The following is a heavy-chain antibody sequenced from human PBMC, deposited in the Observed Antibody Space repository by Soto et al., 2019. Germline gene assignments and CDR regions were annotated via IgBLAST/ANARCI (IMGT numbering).Heavy chain of an antibody. D-gene: IGHD1-26*01. Sequence: QVQLVQSGADVKKPGASVKVSCKASGYTFTSYYVHWVRQAPGQGLEWMGWINPNTGGTNYAQKFQGWVTMTRDTSISTAHMELSRLRSDDTAMYYCARSEALLRRQNYYYYYGMDVWGQGTTVTVSS. CDR2: INPNTGGT. V-gene: IGHV1-2*04. CDR3: ARSEALLRRQNYYYYYGMDV. CDR1: GYTFTSYY. J-gene: IGHJ6*02.